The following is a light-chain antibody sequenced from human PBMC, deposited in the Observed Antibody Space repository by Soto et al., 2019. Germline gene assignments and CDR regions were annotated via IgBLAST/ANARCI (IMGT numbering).Light chain of an antibody. Sequence: VLTQYPATLTSFPGERATLYCRASQSVSSYLAWYQQKPGQAPRLLIYDASNRATGIPARFSGSGSGTDFTLPVSSLEPEDFAVYYCQQRSNWPITVGQGTRLEI. J-gene: IGKJ5*01. CDR3: QQRSNWPIT. CDR2: DAS. V-gene: IGKV3-11*01. CDR1: QSVSSY.